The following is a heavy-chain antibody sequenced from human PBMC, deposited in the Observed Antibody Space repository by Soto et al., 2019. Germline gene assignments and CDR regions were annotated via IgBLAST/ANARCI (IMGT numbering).Heavy chain of an antibody. CDR2: IYYSGST. D-gene: IGHD6-13*01. J-gene: IGHJ5*02. CDR3: ARHRFTGYSSSWYWFDP. V-gene: IGHV4-39*01. Sequence: SETLSLTCTVSGGSISSSSYYWGWIRQPPGKGLEWIGSIYYSGSTYYNPSLKSRVTISVDTSKNQFSLKLSSVTAADTAVYYCARHRFTGYSSSWYWFDPWGQGTLVTVSS. CDR1: GGSISSSSYY.